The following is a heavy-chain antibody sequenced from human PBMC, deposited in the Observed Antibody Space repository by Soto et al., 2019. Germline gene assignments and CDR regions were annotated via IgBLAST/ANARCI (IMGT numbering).Heavy chain of an antibody. J-gene: IGHJ5*02. V-gene: IGHV4-31*03. D-gene: IGHD3-22*01. Sequence: LSLTCTVSGGSISSGGYYWSWIRQHPGKGLEWIGYIYYSGSTYYKPSLKNRVNISVNTSKNQFSLKISSVTAAYTAVYYCATYDSSDYYSGSPIGWFDPWGQGTLVTVS. CDR2: IYYSGST. CDR3: ATYDSSDYYSGSPIGWFDP. CDR1: GGSISSGGYY.